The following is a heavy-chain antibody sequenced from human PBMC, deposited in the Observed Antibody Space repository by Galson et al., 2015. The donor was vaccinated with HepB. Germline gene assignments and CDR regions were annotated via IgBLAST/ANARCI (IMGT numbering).Heavy chain of an antibody. CDR1: GFTFSSYS. V-gene: IGHV3-21*01. CDR3: ARDQGVLVGAIGF. J-gene: IGHJ4*02. Sequence: SLRLSCAASGFTFSSYSMNWVRQAPGKGLEWVSSISSSSSYIYYADSVKGRFTISRDNAKNSLYLQMNSLRAEDTAVYYCARDQGVLVGAIGFWGQGTLVTVSS. D-gene: IGHD1-26*01. CDR2: ISSSSSYI.